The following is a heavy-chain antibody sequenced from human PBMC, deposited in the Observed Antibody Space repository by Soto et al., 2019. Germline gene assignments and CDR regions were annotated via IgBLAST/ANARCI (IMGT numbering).Heavy chain of an antibody. CDR3: ANHKISMVRGVIPPDY. V-gene: IGHV3-23*01. J-gene: IGHJ4*02. Sequence: GGSLRLSCAASGFTFSSYAMSWVRQAPGKGLEWVSAISGSGGGTYYADSVKGRFTISRDNSKNTLYLQMNSLRAEDTAVYYCANHKISMVRGVIPPDYWGQGTLVTVSS. CDR1: GFTFSSYA. CDR2: ISGSGGGT. D-gene: IGHD3-10*01.